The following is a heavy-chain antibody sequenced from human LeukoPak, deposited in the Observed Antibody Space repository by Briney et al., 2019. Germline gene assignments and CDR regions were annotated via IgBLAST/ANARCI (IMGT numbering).Heavy chain of an antibody. J-gene: IGHJ5*02. CDR1: GGSISSYY. CDR2: MYNSGSA. Sequence: SETLSLTCSVSGGSISSYYWSWIRQPPGKGLEWIGYMYNSGSANYNPSLKSRVTISLDTSKNQFSLMLNSVTAADTAVYYCARRPHCSGVTCYRRWFDAWGQGTRVTVSS. D-gene: IGHD2-15*01. CDR3: ARRPHCSGVTCYRRWFDA. V-gene: IGHV4-59*08.